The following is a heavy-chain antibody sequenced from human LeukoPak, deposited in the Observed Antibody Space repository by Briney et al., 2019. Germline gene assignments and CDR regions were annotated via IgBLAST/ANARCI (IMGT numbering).Heavy chain of an antibody. D-gene: IGHD6-19*01. CDR2: ITTYNGNT. J-gene: IGHJ4*02. CDR3: ARINGWLVSSGTVKYFDY. V-gene: IGHV1-18*01. Sequence: ASVKVSCKASGYTFNKYGISWVRQAPGQGLEWMGWITTYNGNTNYSQKVQGRVTMTTDTSASTVYMELRSLKPDDTAVYYCARINGWLVSSGTVKYFDYWGQGTLVTVSS. CDR1: GYTFNKYG.